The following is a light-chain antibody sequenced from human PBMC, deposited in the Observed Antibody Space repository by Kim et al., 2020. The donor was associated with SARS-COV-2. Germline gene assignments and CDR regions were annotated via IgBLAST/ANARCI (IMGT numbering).Light chain of an antibody. CDR1: QDISNY. CDR3: QQYDNLPP. V-gene: IGKV1-33*01. CDR2: DAS. Sequence: IQMTQSPSSLSASVGDRVTITCQASQDISNYLNWYQQKPGKAPKLLIYDASNLETGVPSRFSGSGSGTDFTFTISSLQPEDIATYYCQQYDNLPPFGQGTKVDIK. J-gene: IGKJ1*01.